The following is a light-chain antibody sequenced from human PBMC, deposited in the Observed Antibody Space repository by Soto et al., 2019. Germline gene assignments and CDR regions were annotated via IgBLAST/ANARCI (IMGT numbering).Light chain of an antibody. Sequence: EIVMTQSPATLSVSPGERATLSCRASQSVSSNLAWYQQKPGQAPRLLIYGASTRATGIPARFSGSGSGTEFTLTISSLQSEDFAVYYCQQYDNWPQTVGQGTKVDIX. J-gene: IGKJ1*01. CDR1: QSVSSN. CDR2: GAS. V-gene: IGKV3-15*01. CDR3: QQYDNWPQT.